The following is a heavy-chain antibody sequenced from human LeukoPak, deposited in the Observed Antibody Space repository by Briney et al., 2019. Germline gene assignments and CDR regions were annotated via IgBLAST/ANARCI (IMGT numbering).Heavy chain of an antibody. J-gene: IGHJ4*02. D-gene: IGHD4-11*01. CDR2: INHSGST. Sequence: SETLSLTCAVYGGSFSDYYWSWIRQPPGEGLEWIGEINHSGSTNYNPSLKSRVTISIDTSKNQFSLKLSSVTAADTAVYYCARGSISNTFDFDYWGQGTLVTVSS. V-gene: IGHV4-34*01. CDR3: ARGSISNTFDFDY. CDR1: GGSFSDYY.